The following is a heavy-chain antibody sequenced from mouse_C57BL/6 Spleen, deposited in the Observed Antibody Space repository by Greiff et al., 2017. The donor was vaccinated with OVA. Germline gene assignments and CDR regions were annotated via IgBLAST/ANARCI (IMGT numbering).Heavy chain of an antibody. CDR3: AREYNAEALEY. J-gene: IGHJ4*01. CDR1: GYTFTSYT. D-gene: IGHD1-3*01. V-gene: IGHV1-4*01. Sequence: QVQLKESGAELARPGASVKMSCKASGYTFTSYTMHWVKQRPGQGLEWIGYINPSSGYTKYNQKFKDKATLTADKSSSTAYMQLSSLTSEDSAVXYSAREYNAEALEYWGHGTSLTVSP. CDR2: INPSSGYT.